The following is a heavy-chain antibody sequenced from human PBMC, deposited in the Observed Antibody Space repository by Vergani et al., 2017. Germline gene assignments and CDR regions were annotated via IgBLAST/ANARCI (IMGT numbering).Heavy chain of an antibody. CDR3: ARGRTYYDFWSGSNYYYYYXMDV. V-gene: IGHV7-4-1*02. CDR2: INTNTGNP. CDR1: GYTFTSYA. J-gene: IGHJ6*03. Sequence: QVQLVQSGSELKKPGASVKVSCKASGYTFTSYAMNWVRQAPGQGLEWMGWINTNTGNPTYAQGFTGRFVFSLDTSVSTAYLQISSLKAEDTAVYYCARGRTYYDFWSGSNYYYYYXMDVWGKGTTVTVSS. D-gene: IGHD3-3*01.